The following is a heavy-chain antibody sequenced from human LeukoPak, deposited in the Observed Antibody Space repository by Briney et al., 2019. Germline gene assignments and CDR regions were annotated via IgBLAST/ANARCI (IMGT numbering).Heavy chain of an antibody. CDR3: ARDSWALDY. J-gene: IGHJ4*02. V-gene: IGHV3-30*04. CDR2: TSYAVGNN. D-gene: IGHD1-26*01. Sequence: PGGSLRLSCVASGFSFSSYTMHWVRQAPGKGLEWVAVTSYAVGNNYYADSVKGRFTISRDNSKSTLYLQMNNLRDEDTGSYYCARDSWALDYWGQGTLVTVSS. CDR1: GFSFSSYT.